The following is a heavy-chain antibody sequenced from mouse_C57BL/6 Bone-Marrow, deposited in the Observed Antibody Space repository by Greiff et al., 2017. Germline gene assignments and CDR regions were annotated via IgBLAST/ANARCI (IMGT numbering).Heavy chain of an antibody. CDR1: GYTFTDYY. CDR3: ARQLRSLYYFDY. J-gene: IGHJ2*01. Sequence: QVQLQQSGAELVRPGASVKLSCKASGYTFTDYYINWVKQRPGQGLEWIARIYPGRGNTYYTEKFKGKATLTAEKSSSTAYMQLSSLTSEDSAVYVCARQLRSLYYFDYWGQGTTLTVSS. D-gene: IGHD3-2*02. V-gene: IGHV1-76*01. CDR2: IYPGRGNT.